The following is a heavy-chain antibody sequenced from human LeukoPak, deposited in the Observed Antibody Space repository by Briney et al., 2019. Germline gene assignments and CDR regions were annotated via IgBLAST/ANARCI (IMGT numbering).Heavy chain of an antibody. Sequence: ASETLSLTCSVSGASISNYYWSWIRQPPGKGLEWIGYIYYSGSTNYNPSLKSRLTISADTSKNHFSLTLTSVTAADTAVYYCARTPRSGVWTGYYVWFDPWGQGTLVSVSS. CDR2: IYYSGST. CDR3: ARTPRSGVWTGYYVWFDP. V-gene: IGHV4-59*13. J-gene: IGHJ5*02. D-gene: IGHD3/OR15-3a*01. CDR1: GASISNYY.